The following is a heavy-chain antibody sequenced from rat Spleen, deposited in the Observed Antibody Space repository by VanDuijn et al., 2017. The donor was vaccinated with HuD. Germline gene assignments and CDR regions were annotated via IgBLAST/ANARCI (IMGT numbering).Heavy chain of an antibody. CDR2: ISTGGGNT. CDR1: GLTFSNYY. Sequence: EVQLVESGGGLVQPGGSLRLSCVASGLTFSNYYMAWVRQAPTKGLEWVASISTGGGNTYYRDSVKGRFTISRDNAKSTLYLQMDSLRSEDTATYYCARHGIGTTRGFDYWGQGVMVTVSS. J-gene: IGHJ2*01. D-gene: IGHD1-5*01. V-gene: IGHV5-25*01. CDR3: ARHGIGTTRGFDY.